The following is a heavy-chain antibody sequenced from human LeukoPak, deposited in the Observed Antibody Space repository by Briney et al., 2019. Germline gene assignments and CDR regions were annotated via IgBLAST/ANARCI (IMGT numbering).Heavy chain of an antibody. CDR3: ARSQAPLDGITIDY. D-gene: IGHD1/OR15-1a*01. CDR2: IYTSGST. J-gene: IGHJ4*02. V-gene: IGHV4-4*07. Sequence: SETLSLTCTVSDGSISSYYWSWIRQPAGKGLEWIGRIYTSGSTNYNPSLKSRVTMSVDTSKNQFSLKLSSVTAADTAVYYCARSQAPLDGITIDYWGQGTLVTVSS. CDR1: DGSISSYY.